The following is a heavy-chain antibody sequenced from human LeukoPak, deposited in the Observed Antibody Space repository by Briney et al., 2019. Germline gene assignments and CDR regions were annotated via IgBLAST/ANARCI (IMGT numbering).Heavy chain of an antibody. Sequence: PGGSLRLSCAASGFTFSSYGMHWVRQAPGKGLEWVAFIRYDGSNKYYADSVKGRFTISRDNSKNTLYLQMNSLRAEDTAVYYCAKDDSFMTTVVTGFDYWGQGTLVTVSS. V-gene: IGHV3-30*02. CDR3: AKDDSFMTTVVTGFDY. CDR2: IRYDGSNK. CDR1: GFTFSSYG. J-gene: IGHJ4*02. D-gene: IGHD4-23*01.